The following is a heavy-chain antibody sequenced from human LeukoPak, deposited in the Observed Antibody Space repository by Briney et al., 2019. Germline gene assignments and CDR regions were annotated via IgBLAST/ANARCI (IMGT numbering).Heavy chain of an antibody. J-gene: IGHJ4*02. D-gene: IGHD2-15*01. CDR1: GGSISSYY. CDR2: IYYSGST. Sequence: SETLSLTCTVSGGSISSYYWSWIWQPPGKGLEWIGYIYYSGSTNYNTSLKSRVTISVDTSKDQFSLKLSSVTAADTAVYYCARGSFRVGFDYWGQGTLVTVSS. V-gene: IGHV4-59*01. CDR3: ARGSFRVGFDY.